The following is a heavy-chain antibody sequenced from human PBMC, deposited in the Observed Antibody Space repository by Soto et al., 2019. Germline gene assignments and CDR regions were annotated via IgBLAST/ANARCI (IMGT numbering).Heavy chain of an antibody. Sequence: EVQLVESGGGLVQPGGSLRLSCAASGFSFSTYSMNWVRQAPGKGLEWLSYVSSTFDIYYADSGKGRFTISRDNARNSLYLQMNSLSVEDTALYYCARERNWAFAHWGQGILVSVSS. CDR1: GFSFSTYS. V-gene: IGHV3-48*04. CDR2: VSSTFDI. J-gene: IGHJ4*02. CDR3: ARERNWAFAH. D-gene: IGHD7-27*01.